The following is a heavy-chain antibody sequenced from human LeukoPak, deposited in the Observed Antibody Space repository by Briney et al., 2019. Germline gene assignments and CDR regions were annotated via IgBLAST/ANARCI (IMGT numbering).Heavy chain of an antibody. D-gene: IGHD5-18*01. J-gene: IGHJ4*02. Sequence: SETLSLTCTVSGGSISSYYWSWIRQPPGKGLEWIGYIYYSGSTYFNPSLQSRVTISVDTSNNQFSLKLSSVTAADTAVYYCARVGYNYGYVDYWGQGTLVTVSS. V-gene: IGHV4-59*08. CDR3: ARVGYNYGYVDY. CDR2: IYYSGST. CDR1: GGSISSYY.